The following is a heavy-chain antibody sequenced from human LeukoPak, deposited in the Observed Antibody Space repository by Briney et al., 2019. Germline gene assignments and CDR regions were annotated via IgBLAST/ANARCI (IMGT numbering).Heavy chain of an antibody. V-gene: IGHV3-21*01. CDR3: ARDRQWLTDAFDI. Sequence: PGGSLRLSCAASGFTFSDAWMSWVRQAPGKGLEWVSSISSSSSYIYYADSVKGRFTISRDNAKNSLYLQMNSLRAEDTAVYYCARDRQWLTDAFDIWGQGTMVTVSS. CDR2: ISSSSSYI. J-gene: IGHJ3*02. D-gene: IGHD6-19*01. CDR1: GFTFSDAW.